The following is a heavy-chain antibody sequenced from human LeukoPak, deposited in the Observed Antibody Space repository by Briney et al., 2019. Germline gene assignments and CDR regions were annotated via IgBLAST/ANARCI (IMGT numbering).Heavy chain of an antibody. CDR3: ARDKRSYYPYPYYFDY. CDR2: IKQDGSEK. D-gene: IGHD1-26*01. V-gene: IGHV3-7*01. Sequence: PGGSLRLSCAASGFTFSSYWMSWVRQARGKGLEWVANIKQDGSEKYYVDSVKGRFTISRDNAKNSLYLQMNSLRAEDTAVYYCARDKRSYYPYPYYFDYWGQGTLVTVSS. CDR1: GFTFSSYW. J-gene: IGHJ4*02.